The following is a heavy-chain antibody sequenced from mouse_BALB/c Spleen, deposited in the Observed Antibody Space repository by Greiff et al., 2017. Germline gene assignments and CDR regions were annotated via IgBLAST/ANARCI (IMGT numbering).Heavy chain of an antibody. J-gene: IGHJ1*01. CDR2: ISSGGST. Sequence: EVQVVESGGGLVKPGGSLKLSCAASGFTFSSYAMSWVRQTPEKRLEWVASISSGGSTYYPDSVKGRFTISRDNARNILYLQMSSLRSEDTAMYYCARVLITTATYWYFDVWGAGTTVTVSS. V-gene: IGHV5-6-5*01. D-gene: IGHD1-2*01. CDR3: ARVLITTATYWYFDV. CDR1: GFTFSSYA.